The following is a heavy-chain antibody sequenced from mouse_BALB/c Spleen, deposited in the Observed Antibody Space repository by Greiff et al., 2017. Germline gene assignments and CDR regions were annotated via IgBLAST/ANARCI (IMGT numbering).Heavy chain of an antibody. J-gene: IGHJ3*01. Sequence: QVQLKESGPGLVAPSQSLSITCTVSGFSLTSYGVHWVRQPPGKGLEWLGVIWAGGSTNYNSALMSRLSISKDNSKSQVFLKMNSLQTDDTAMYYCARGGYGDLAYWGQGTLVTVSA. D-gene: IGHD1-2*01. CDR1: GFSLTSYG. CDR3: ARGGYGDLAY. CDR2: IWAGGST. V-gene: IGHV2-9*02.